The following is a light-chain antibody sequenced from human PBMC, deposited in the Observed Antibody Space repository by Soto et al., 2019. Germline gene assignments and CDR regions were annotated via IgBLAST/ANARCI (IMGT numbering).Light chain of an antibody. J-gene: IGKJ1*01. CDR3: QHYNSYSEA. CDR2: KAS. Sequence: DIQMTQSPSTLSGSVGDRVTITCRASQTISSWLAWYQQKPGKAPKLLIYKASTLKSGVPSRFSGSGSGTEITLTISILQPDDVATYYCQHYNSYSEAFGQGTKVDIK. CDR1: QTISSW. V-gene: IGKV1-5*03.